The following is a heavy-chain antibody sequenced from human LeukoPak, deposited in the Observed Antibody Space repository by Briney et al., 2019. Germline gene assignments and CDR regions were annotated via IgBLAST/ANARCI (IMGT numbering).Heavy chain of an antibody. CDR1: GGSISSSRYY. CDR3: VRQKYSSGYLFDY. CDR2: IYYSGST. V-gene: IGHV4-39*01. D-gene: IGHD3-22*01. Sequence: PSETLSLTCTGSGGSISSSRYYSGWIRQPPGKWLEWIGSIYYSGSTYYNPSLKSRVTISVDTSKNQFSLKLSSVTAADTAVYYCVRQKYSSGYLFDYWGQGTPVPVSS. J-gene: IGHJ4*02.